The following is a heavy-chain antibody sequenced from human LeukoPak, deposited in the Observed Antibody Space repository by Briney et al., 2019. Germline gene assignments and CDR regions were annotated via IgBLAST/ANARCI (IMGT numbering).Heavy chain of an antibody. V-gene: IGHV3-48*04. CDR2: ISSSGSTI. CDR1: GFTFSSYG. D-gene: IGHD2-15*01. CDR3: ARDLVVVVAAIIEQGYYYYGMDV. J-gene: IGHJ6*04. Sequence: GSLRLSCAASGFTFSSYGMHWVRQAPGKGLEWVSYISSSGSTIYYADSVKGRFTISRDNAKNSLYLQMNSLRAEDTAVYYCARDLVVVVAAIIEQGYYYYGMDVWGKGTTVTVSS.